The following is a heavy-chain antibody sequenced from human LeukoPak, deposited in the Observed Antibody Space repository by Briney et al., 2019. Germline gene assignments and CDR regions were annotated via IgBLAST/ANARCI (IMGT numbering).Heavy chain of an antibody. D-gene: IGHD4-17*01. V-gene: IGHV3-48*03. CDR3: ASVLTTVTTGTNY. Sequence: GGSLRLSCAASGFTFSSYEMNWVRQAPGKGLEWVSYISSSGSTIYYADSVKGRFTISRDNAKNSLYLQMNSLRAEDTAVYYCASVLTTVTTGTNYWGQGTLVTVSS. J-gene: IGHJ4*02. CDR2: ISSSGSTI. CDR1: GFTFSSYE.